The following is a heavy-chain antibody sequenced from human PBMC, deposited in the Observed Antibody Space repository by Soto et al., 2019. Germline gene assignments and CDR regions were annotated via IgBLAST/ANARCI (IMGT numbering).Heavy chain of an antibody. CDR2: IDPSDSYT. J-gene: IGHJ4*02. CDR1: GYSFTSYW. Sequence: EESLKISCKGSGYSFTSYWISWVRQMPGKGLEWMGRIDPSDSYTNYSPSFQGHVTISADKSISTAYLQWSSLKASDTAMYYCARHDYDFWSGPPLYFDYWGQGTLVTVSS. CDR3: ARHDYDFWSGPPLYFDY. V-gene: IGHV5-10-1*01. D-gene: IGHD3-3*01.